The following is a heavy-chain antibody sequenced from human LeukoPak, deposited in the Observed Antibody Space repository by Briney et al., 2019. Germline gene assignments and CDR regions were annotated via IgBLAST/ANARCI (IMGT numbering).Heavy chain of an antibody. D-gene: IGHD3-10*01. V-gene: IGHV3-15*01. Sequence: PGGSLRLSCAASGFTFSNAWMSWVRQAPGKGLEWVGRIKSKTDGGTTDYAAPVKGRFTISRDDSKNTLYLQMNSLKTEDTAVYYCTTFNMVRGVLFDYWSQGTLVTVSS. CDR2: IKSKTDGGTT. CDR1: GFTFSNAW. CDR3: TTFNMVRGVLFDY. J-gene: IGHJ4*02.